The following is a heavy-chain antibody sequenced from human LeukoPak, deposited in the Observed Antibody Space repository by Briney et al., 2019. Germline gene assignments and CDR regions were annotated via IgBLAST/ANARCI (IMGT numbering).Heavy chain of an antibody. CDR2: IYNGVNT. V-gene: IGHV4-61*01. D-gene: IGHD1-26*01. CDR3: ARSRAFNSGAFNP. CDR1: GASVSSASY. J-gene: IGHJ5*02. Sequence: PSETLSLTCTVSGASVSSASYWIWIRQPPGKGVEWIAHIYNGVNTNYNPSLKSRVTISVDTSKNQFSLRLNSVTAADTAVYYCARSRAFNSGAFNPWGQGSLVTVSS.